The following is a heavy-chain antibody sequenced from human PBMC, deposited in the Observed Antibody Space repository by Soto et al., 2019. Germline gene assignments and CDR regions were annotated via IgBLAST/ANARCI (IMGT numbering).Heavy chain of an antibody. CDR3: AKDVLRFLEWLAFYGMDV. Sequence: PGGSLRLSCAASGFTFSSYVMNWVRQAPGKGLEWVLDISASGGSTDYADSVKGRFTISRDNSKNTLYLQMNSLRAEDTAVYYCAKDVLRFLEWLAFYGMDVWGQGTTVTVSS. CDR2: ISASGGST. D-gene: IGHD3-3*01. CDR1: GFTFSSYV. J-gene: IGHJ6*02. V-gene: IGHV3-23*01.